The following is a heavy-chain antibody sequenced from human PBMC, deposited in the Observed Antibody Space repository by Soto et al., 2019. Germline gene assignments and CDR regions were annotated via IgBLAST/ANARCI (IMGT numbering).Heavy chain of an antibody. D-gene: IGHD1-26*01. V-gene: IGHV6-1*01. CDR1: GDSVSSNSVV. CDR2: TYYRSQWHY. Sequence: QVQLQQSGPGLVKPSQTLSLTCAIYGDSVSSNSVVWNWIRQSPSRGLEWLGRTYYRSQWHYEYAVFVQSRISIDPDTSKNPVSLQLDSVSPEDSAVYYCVRLAGNSGLDYWGQGTLVTVSS. CDR3: VRLAGNSGLDY. J-gene: IGHJ4*02.